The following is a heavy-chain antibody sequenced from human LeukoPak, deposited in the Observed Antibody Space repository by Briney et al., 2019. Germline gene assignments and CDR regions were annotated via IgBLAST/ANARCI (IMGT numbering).Heavy chain of an antibody. D-gene: IGHD3-22*01. V-gene: IGHV4-59*08. CDR1: GGSISSYY. CDR3: ARSSRRYYDSSGYLAY. CDR2: IYYSGST. Sequence: SETLSLTCAVSGGSISSYYWSWIRLPPGKGLEWIGYIYYSGSTNYNPSLKSRVTISVDTSKNQFSLKLSSVTAADTAVYYCARSSRRYYDSSGYLAYWGQGTLVTVSS. J-gene: IGHJ4*02.